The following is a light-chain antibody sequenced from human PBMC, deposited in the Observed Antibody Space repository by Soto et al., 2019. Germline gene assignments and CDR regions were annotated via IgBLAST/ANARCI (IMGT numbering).Light chain of an antibody. V-gene: IGKV1-39*01. CDR1: QSITNY. CDR2: TAS. Sequence: DIQMTQSPSSLSASVRDRVTITCRASQSITNYLNWYQQKPGEVPKLLIYTASSLQSWVPSRFSGSGSGTDFTLTISSLQPEDFATYYCQQSYSIPHTFGQGTKLEI. J-gene: IGKJ2*01. CDR3: QQSYSIPHT.